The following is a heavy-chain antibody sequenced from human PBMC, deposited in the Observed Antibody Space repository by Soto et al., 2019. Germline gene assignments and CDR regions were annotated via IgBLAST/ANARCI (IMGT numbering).Heavy chain of an antibody. CDR1: GFTFSSYG. D-gene: IGHD1-26*01. CDR2: ISYDGSNK. J-gene: IGHJ3*02. Sequence: GGSLRLSCAASGFTFSSYGMHWVRQAPGKGLEWVAVISYDGSNKYYADSVKGRFTISRDNSKNTLYLQMNSLRAEDTAVYYCAKDQGGWEPRHRMPDIWGQGTMVTVSS. CDR3: AKDQGGWEPRHRMPDI. V-gene: IGHV3-30*18.